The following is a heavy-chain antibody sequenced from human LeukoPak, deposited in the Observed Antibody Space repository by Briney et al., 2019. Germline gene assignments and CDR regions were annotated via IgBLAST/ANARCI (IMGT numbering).Heavy chain of an antibody. V-gene: IGHV1-69*05. Sequence: SVKVSCKASGGTFSSYAISWVRQAPGQGLEWIGGIIPIFGTAIYAKKLQGRVTITTDDSTSTAYMELSSLRSEDTAVYYCARDWGDYGPGYFQHWGQGTLVTVSS. J-gene: IGHJ1*01. CDR3: ARDWGDYGPGYFQH. D-gene: IGHD4-17*01. CDR2: IIPIFGTA. CDR1: GGTFSSYA.